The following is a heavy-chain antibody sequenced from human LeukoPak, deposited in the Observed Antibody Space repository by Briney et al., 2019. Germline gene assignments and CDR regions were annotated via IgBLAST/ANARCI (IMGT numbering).Heavy chain of an antibody. D-gene: IGHD6-19*01. CDR3: ARAPSPQWYFQH. CDR1: GFSVSSNY. J-gene: IGHJ1*01. Sequence: PGGSLRLSCAASGFSVSSNYMSWVRQAPGKGLEWVSVIYSGGSSYYGDSVKGRFTISRDNSKNTLYLQMNSLRAEDTAVYYCARAPSPQWYFQHWGQGTLVIVSS. V-gene: IGHV3-53*01. CDR2: IYSGGSS.